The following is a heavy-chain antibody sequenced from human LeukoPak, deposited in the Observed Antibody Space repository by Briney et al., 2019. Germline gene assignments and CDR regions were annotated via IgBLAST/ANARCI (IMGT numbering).Heavy chain of an antibody. CDR3: ARAPAYGSGSYYNPYYFDY. CDR1: GGTFSSYA. CDR2: IIPIFGTA. J-gene: IGHJ4*02. Sequence: SVKVSCKASGGTFSSYAISWVRQAPGQGLEWMGGIIPIFGTANYAQKFQGRVTITADESTSTAYMELSSLRSEDTAVYYCARAPAYGSGSYYNPYYFDYWGQGTLVTVSS. V-gene: IGHV1-69*13. D-gene: IGHD3-10*01.